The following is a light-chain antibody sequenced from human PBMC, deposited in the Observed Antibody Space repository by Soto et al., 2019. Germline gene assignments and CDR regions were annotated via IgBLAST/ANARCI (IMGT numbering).Light chain of an antibody. J-gene: IGKJ1*01. CDR2: DAS. V-gene: IGKV1-5*01. CDR1: QSVSSW. CDR3: QQYDTYPST. Sequence: DIQMTQSPSTLSASVGDRVTITCRASQSVSSWLAWYQQKPGKAPKLLIYDASSLESGVPSRFSGRGSGTEFTLTISSLQPDDFATYYCQQYDTYPSTFGQGTKVEIK.